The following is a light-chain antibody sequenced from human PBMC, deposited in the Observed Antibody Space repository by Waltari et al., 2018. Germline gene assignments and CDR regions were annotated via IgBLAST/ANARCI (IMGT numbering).Light chain of an antibody. V-gene: IGLV7-46*01. J-gene: IGLJ3*02. CDR3: LLSYSGARWV. CDR2: DKS. Sequence: QAVVTQEPSLPVSPGGTVTLTCPSSTGAVTSVHFPYWFQQKPGQAPRTLIYDKSNKHPWTPARFSGSLLGGKAALIRSSAQSEDEAEYHCLLSYSGARWVFGGGTRLTVL. CDR1: TGAVTSVHF.